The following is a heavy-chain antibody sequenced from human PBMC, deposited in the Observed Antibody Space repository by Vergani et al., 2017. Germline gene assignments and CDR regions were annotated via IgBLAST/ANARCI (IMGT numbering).Heavy chain of an antibody. D-gene: IGHD2/OR15-2a*01. CDR2: IWYDGSNK. J-gene: IGHJ6*03. V-gene: IGHV3-33*06. CDR1: GFRFSSYG. CDR3: AKDLGGCNGSSCSYYMDV. Sequence: QVQLVESGGGVVQPGRSLRLSCAASGFRFSSYGMNWVRQAPGKGLEWVAVIWYDGSNKYYADSVKGRFTISRDNSQNTVNLQMNSLRVDDTAVYYCAKDLGGCNGSSCSYYMDVWGRGTTVTV.